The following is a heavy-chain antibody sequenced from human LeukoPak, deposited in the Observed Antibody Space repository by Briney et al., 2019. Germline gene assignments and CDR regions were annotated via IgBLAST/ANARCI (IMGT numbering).Heavy chain of an antibody. D-gene: IGHD1-1*01. CDR1: GFTFSSYS. J-gene: IGHJ4*02. V-gene: IGHV3-21*01. CDR3: AREGDATGTIPFSY. Sequence: GGSLRLSCAASGFTFSSYSMNWVRQAPGKGLEWVSSISSSSSYIYYADSVKGRFTISRDNAKNSLYLQMNSLRAEDTAVYYCAREGDATGTIPFSYWGQGTLVTVSS. CDR2: ISSSSSYI.